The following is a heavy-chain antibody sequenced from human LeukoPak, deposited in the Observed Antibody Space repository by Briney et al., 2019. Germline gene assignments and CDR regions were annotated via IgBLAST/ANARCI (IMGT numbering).Heavy chain of an antibody. V-gene: IGHV3-30*09. J-gene: IGHJ4*02. CDR3: VREDYGDYYFDY. CDR1: GFIFSSFA. D-gene: IGHD4-17*01. CDR2: ISYHGSNK. Sequence: TGGSLRLSCAASGFIFSSFAMHWVRQAPGKGLEWVAVISYHGSNKYYADSVKGRFAISRDNSENTLYLQMNSLRAEDAAVYYCVREDYGDYYFDYWGQGTLVTVSS.